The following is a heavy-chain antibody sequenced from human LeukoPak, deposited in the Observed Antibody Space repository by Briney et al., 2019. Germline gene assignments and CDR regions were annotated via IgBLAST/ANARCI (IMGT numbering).Heavy chain of an antibody. J-gene: IGHJ5*01. CDR3: AKEGAYPIITYDS. CDR2: IKRDGNEK. V-gene: IGHV3-7*01. CDR1: GFTFSSYW. D-gene: IGHD3-10*01. Sequence: GGSLRLSCAASGFTFSSYWMNWVRQAPGKGLEWVANIKRDGNEKNYVDSVMGRFSISRDNAKNSLYLQMDSLRAEDTAVYYCAKEGAYPIITYDSWGQGALVTVSS.